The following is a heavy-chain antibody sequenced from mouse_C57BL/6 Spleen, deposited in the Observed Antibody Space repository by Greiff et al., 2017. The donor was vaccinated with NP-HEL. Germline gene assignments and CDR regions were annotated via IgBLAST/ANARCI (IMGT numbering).Heavy chain of an antibody. J-gene: IGHJ2*01. V-gene: IGHV1-54*01. CDR3: ARGGVYYYGSSLYFDY. CDR2: INPGSGGT. D-gene: IGHD1-1*01. Sequence: VKLQESGAELVRPGTSVKVSCKASGYAFTNYLIEWVKQRPGQGLEWIGVINPGSGGTNYNEKFKGKATLTADKSSSTAYMQLSSLTSEDSAVYFCARGGVYYYGSSLYFDYWGQGTTLTVSS. CDR1: GYAFTNYL.